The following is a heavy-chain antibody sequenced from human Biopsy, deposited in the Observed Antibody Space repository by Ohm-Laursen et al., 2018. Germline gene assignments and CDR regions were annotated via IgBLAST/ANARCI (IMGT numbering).Heavy chain of an antibody. CDR1: GGSISRGGSY. CDR2: IFNSANT. J-gene: IGHJ5*02. Sequence: TLSLTCTVSGGSISRGGSYWRWIRQRPGKGLEWIGYIFNSANTYYNPSLKNLITISGDTSKNQFSLKLNSVTAADTAVYYCARGDYFDSNGYFWFDPWGQGTLVTVSS. CDR3: ARGDYFDSNGYFWFDP. D-gene: IGHD3-22*01. V-gene: IGHV4-31*01.